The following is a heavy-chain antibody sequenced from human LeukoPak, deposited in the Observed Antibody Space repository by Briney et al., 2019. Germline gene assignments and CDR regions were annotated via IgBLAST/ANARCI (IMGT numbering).Heavy chain of an antibody. CDR2: IYYSGST. J-gene: IGHJ6*02. CDR1: GGSISSYY. Sequence: SETLSLTCTVSGGSISSYYWSWIRQPPGKGLEWIGYIYYSGSTNYNPSLKSRVTISVDTSKNQFSLKLSSVTAADTAVYYCARSGPLQDGYNPYYYYYYGMDVWGQGTTVTVSS. CDR3: ARSGPLQDGYNPYYYYYYGMDV. D-gene: IGHD5-24*01. V-gene: IGHV4-59*01.